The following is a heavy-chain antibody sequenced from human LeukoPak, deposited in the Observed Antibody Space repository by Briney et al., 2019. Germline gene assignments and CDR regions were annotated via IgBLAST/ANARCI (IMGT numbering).Heavy chain of an antibody. CDR3: ARVSSSGWEGGFDWFDP. CDR1: GYTFTGYY. CDR2: INPNSGGT. V-gene: IGHV1-2*02. J-gene: IGHJ5*02. Sequence: ASVRVSCKASGYTFTGYYMHWVRQAPGQGLEWMGWINPNSGGTNYAQKFQGRVTMTRDTSISTAYMELSRLRSDDTAVYYCARVSSSGWEGGFDWFDPWGQGTLVTVSS. D-gene: IGHD6-19*01.